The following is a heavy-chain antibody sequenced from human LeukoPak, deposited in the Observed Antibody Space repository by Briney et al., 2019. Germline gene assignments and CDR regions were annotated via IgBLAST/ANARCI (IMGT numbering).Heavy chain of an antibody. V-gene: IGHV1-3*01. CDR1: GYTFTSYA. CDR3: ARAGYCSSTSCYFVSYNWFDP. D-gene: IGHD2-2*01. Sequence: ASVKVSCKASGYTFTSYAMHWVRQAPGQRLEWMGWINAGNGNTKYSQKFQGRVTITRDTSASTAYMELSSLRSEDTAVYYCARAGYCSSTSCYFVSYNWFDPRGQGTLVTVSS. J-gene: IGHJ5*02. CDR2: INAGNGNT.